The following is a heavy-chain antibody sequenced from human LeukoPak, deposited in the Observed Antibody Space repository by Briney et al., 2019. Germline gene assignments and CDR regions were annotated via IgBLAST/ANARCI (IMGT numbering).Heavy chain of an antibody. CDR3: AREVTGTSGSFDY. CDR1: GGSVRSYY. CDR2: IYYTGTT. Sequence: SETLSLTCTVSGGSVRSYYWTWMRQPPGKELERLGYIYYTGTTNYNPSLKSRLTISVDTSKDHFSLKLNSVTAADTAVYYCAREVTGTSGSFDYWGQGALVTVSS. J-gene: IGHJ4*02. V-gene: IGHV4-59*02. D-gene: IGHD6-19*01.